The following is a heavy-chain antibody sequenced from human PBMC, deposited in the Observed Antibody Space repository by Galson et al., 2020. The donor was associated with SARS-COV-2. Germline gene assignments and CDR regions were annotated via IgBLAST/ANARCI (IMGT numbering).Heavy chain of an antibody. Sequence: GESLKISCAASGFTFSSYSMNWVRQAPGKGLEWVSSISSSSSYIYYADSVKGRFTISRDNAKNSLYLQMNSLRAEDTAVYYCARFRRVVIIWDYYYMDVWGKGTTVTVSS. CDR3: ARFRRVVIIWDYYYMDV. CDR1: GFTFSSYS. CDR2: ISSSSSYI. V-gene: IGHV3-21*01. J-gene: IGHJ6*03. D-gene: IGHD3-3*01.